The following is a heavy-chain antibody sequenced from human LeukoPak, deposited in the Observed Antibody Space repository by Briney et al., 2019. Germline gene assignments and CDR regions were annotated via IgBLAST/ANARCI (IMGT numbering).Heavy chain of an antibody. Sequence: GGSLRLSCAASGFIFNTFWMNWVRLTPGKGLEWVAKINQDGSDMYYVDSVKGRFFVSRDNARNLVYLQMNSLRVDDTAVYYCARDFPGIGRGTFDFWGQGTIIIVSS. CDR2: INQDGSDM. J-gene: IGHJ3*01. CDR1: GFIFNTFW. V-gene: IGHV3-7*03. CDR3: ARDFPGIGRGTFDF. D-gene: IGHD3-10*01.